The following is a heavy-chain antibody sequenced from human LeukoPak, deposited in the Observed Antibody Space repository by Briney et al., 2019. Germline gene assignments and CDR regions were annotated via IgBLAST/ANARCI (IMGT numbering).Heavy chain of an antibody. CDR2: ISSSSSYI. CDR3: VRSMNGRYGFFDY. D-gene: IGHD1-26*01. V-gene: IGHV3-21*01. J-gene: IGHJ4*02. Sequence: GGSLRLSCAASGFTFSSFTMNWVRQAPGKGLEWVSSISSSSSYIYYADSLKGRFTISRDNAKNSLYLQMNSLRAEDTAVYYCVRSMNGRYGFFDYWGQGILVTVSS. CDR1: GFTFSSFT.